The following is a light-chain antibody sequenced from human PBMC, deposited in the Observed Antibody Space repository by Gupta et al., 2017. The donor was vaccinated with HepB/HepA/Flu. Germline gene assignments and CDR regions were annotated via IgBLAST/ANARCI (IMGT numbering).Light chain of an antibody. Sequence: SVLTQPPSVSVAPGKTARITCGTNNIGSKSVHWYQQKPGQAPVLIIYYDSDRPSGIPERFSGSNSGNMATLTISWVEAGDEADYYCQVWDSTYDQHVFGSGTKVTVL. J-gene: IGLJ1*01. CDR2: YDS. CDR1: NIGSKS. CDR3: QVWDSTYDQHV. V-gene: IGLV3-21*04.